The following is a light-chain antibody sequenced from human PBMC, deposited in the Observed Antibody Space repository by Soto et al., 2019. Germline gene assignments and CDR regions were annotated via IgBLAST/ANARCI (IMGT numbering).Light chain of an antibody. CDR3: GTWDNSLSAGEV. V-gene: IGLV1-51*01. Sequence: QSVLRRVGSVYSSPGQKVTISCTGSSSNIGNNYVSWYQQLPGTAPKLLIYDNNKRPSGIPDRFSGSKSGTSATLGITGVQTGDEADYYCGTWDNSLSAGEVFGTGTKVTVL. J-gene: IGLJ1*01. CDR1: SSNIGNNY. CDR2: DNN.